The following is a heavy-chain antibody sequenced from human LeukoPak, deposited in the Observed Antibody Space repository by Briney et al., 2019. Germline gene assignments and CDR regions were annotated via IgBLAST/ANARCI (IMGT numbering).Heavy chain of an antibody. V-gene: IGHV1-69*05. CDR3: ARINSGYDYYDY. Sequence: GASVKVSCKASGGTFSSYAISWVRQAPGQGLEWMGGIIPIFGTANYAQKFQGRVTITTDESTSTAYMELSSLRSEDTAVYYCARINSGYDYYDYWGQGTLVTVSS. CDR1: GGTFSSYA. J-gene: IGHJ4*02. D-gene: IGHD5-12*01. CDR2: IIPIFGTA.